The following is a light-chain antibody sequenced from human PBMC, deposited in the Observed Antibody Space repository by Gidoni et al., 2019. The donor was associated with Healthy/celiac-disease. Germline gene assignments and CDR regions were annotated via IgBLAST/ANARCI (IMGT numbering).Light chain of an antibody. CDR3: QQSYSTPHT. Sequence: DTPMTQSPSSPSASVGDRVTITCRASQSISSYLNWYQQKPGKAPKLLISAASSLQSGVPSRFTGSGSGTDFTLTISSLQPEDFATYYCQQSYSTPHTFGQGTKLEIK. J-gene: IGKJ2*01. CDR1: QSISSY. V-gene: IGKV1-39*01. CDR2: AAS.